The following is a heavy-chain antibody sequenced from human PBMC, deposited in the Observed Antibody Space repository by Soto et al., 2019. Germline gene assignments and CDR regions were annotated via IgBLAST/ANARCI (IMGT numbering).Heavy chain of an antibody. V-gene: IGHV1-18*01. CDR3: ARDRELGGSCDY. D-gene: IGHD1-26*01. CDR1: GYTFTSYG. CDR2: ISAYNGNT. Sequence: ASVKVSCKASGYTFTSYGISWVRQAPGQGLEWMGWISAYNGNTNYAQKLQGRVTMTADTSTSTAYMDLRSLRSDDTAVYYCARDRELGGSCDYWGQGTLVTVSS. J-gene: IGHJ4*02.